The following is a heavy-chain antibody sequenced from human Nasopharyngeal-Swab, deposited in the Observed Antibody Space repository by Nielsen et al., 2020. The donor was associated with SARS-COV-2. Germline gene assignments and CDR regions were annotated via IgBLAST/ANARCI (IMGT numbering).Heavy chain of an antibody. CDR1: GFTFSSFG. CDR3: ARDRDWAFDV. J-gene: IGHJ3*01. CDR2: IAHDASNE. D-gene: IGHD2-21*01. V-gene: IGHV3-30*03. Sequence: GGSLRLSCAASGFTFSSFGVHWVRQAPGKGLEWVAFIAHDASNEYYGDSVKGRFSISRDSSKNTLYLQMDSLRGEDTAVYYCARDRDWAFDVWGQGAVVTVSS.